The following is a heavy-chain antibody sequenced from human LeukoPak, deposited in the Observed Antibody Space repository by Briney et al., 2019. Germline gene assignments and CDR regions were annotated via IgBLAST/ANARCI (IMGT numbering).Heavy chain of an antibody. J-gene: IGHJ4*02. CDR1: GGSISSSSYY. CDR2: IYYSGST. CDR3: ARIIVGATTYLMDN. Sequence: SETLSLTCTVSGGSISSSSYYWGWIRQPPGKGLEWIGSIYYSGSTYYNPSLKSRVTISVDTSKNQFSLKLSSVTAADTAVYYRARIIVGATTYLMDNWGQGTLVTVSS. D-gene: IGHD1-26*01. V-gene: IGHV4-39*07.